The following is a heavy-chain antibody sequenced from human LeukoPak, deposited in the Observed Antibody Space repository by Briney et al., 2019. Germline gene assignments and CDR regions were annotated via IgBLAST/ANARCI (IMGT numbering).Heavy chain of an antibody. J-gene: IGHJ4*02. Sequence: GGSLRLSCAASGFTFSTYGMHWVRQAPGKGLEWVAVTSHDGTNKYHADSVKGRFTISRDNSKNTLNLQMNRLRAEDTAVYYCAKDRGSGWYREFDYWGQGTLVTVSS. CDR3: AKDRGSGWYREFDY. CDR1: GFTFSTYG. V-gene: IGHV3-30*18. CDR2: TSHDGTNK. D-gene: IGHD6-19*01.